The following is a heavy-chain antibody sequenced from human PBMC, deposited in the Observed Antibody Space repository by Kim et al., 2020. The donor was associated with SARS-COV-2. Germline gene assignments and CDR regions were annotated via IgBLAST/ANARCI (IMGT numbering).Heavy chain of an antibody. D-gene: IGHD2-8*01. Sequence: PALKSRVTISVDTSKNQFSLKLSSVTAADTAVYYCASSHYCTNGVCYGGYWGQGTLVTVSS. J-gene: IGHJ4*02. CDR3: ASSHYCTNGVCYGGY. V-gene: IGHV4-59*01.